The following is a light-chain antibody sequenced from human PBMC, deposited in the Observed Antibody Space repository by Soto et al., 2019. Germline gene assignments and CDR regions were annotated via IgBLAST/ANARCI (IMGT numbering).Light chain of an antibody. CDR1: QSVSSSF. CDR3: QQYDSSPWT. CDR2: GAS. J-gene: IGKJ1*01. Sequence: EIVLTQSPGTLSLSPGERATLSCRASQSVSSSFLAWYQQKPCQAPRLLIYGASSRAPGIPDRFSGSGSETDFTLTISRLEPEYFAVYYCQQYDSSPWTFGQGTKVEIK. V-gene: IGKV3-20*01.